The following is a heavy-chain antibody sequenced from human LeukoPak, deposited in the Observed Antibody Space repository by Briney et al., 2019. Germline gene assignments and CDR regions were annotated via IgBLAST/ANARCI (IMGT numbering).Heavy chain of an antibody. Sequence: PGRSLRLSCRASGFSFTTYSMNWGRQAPGKGVEWGSVFRAEGDPTHYADPVKGRFTISRDNSNNMFYLEMTRLSAEDTAIYYCAQDRGSTGWSDYWGQGTLVTVSS. J-gene: IGHJ4*02. CDR3: AQDRGSTGWSDY. V-gene: IGHV3-23*01. CDR2: FRAEGDPT. CDR1: GFSFTTYS. D-gene: IGHD6-19*01.